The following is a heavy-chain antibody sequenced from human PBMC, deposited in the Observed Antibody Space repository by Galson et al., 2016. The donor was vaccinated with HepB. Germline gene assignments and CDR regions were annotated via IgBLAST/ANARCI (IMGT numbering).Heavy chain of an antibody. J-gene: IGHJ6*02. V-gene: IGHV1-69*01. Sequence: SCKASGGTFSRHVVSWVRQAPGQGIQWMAGIIPFFGTANYAQRFQGRVTITADESTSTAYMELRSLTSDDTALYYYSRVGVVATAYHYSAMDVWGQGTTVTVSS. CDR2: IIPFFGTA. CDR3: SRVGVVATAYHYSAMDV. CDR1: GGTFSRHV. D-gene: IGHD2-21*02.